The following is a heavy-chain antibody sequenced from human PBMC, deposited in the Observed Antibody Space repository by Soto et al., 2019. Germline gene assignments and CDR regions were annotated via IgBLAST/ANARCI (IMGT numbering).Heavy chain of an antibody. CDR3: TKDYVDGLTPLLGDY. CDR1: GFTFSSYA. J-gene: IGHJ4*02. CDR2: ISGSGGST. Sequence: EVQLLESGGGLEQPGGSLRLSCAASGFTFSSYAMSWVRQAPGKGLEWVSAISGSGGSTYYADSVKGRFTISRDNSKNTLYLQMNSLRAEDTAIYFCTKDYVDGLTPLLGDYWGQGTLVTVSS. V-gene: IGHV3-23*01. D-gene: IGHD2-21*01.